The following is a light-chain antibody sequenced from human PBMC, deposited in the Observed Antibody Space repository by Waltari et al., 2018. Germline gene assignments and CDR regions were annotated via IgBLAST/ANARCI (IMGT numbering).Light chain of an antibody. J-gene: IGKJ4*01. Sequence: EIVMTQSPATLSVSPGESATLSCRASQSCSTNLAGYQQKPGQAPRLLIFDTSPRATGIPARFSGSGSGTDFTLTISSLQSEDFAVYYCQQYNDWLPLTFGGGTKVEI. CDR3: QQYNDWLPLT. V-gene: IGKV3-15*01. CDR1: QSCSTN. CDR2: DTS.